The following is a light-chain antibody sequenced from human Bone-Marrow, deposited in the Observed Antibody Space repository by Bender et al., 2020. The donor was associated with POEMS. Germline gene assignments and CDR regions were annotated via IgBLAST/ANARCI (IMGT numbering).Light chain of an antibody. Sequence: QSALTQPASVSESPGQSITISCTGISSDIGDFNLVSWYQQHPGKAPKLMIYEVNNRPSGVSYRFSGSTSGNTATLTISGTQTMDEADYFCQAWDTTTVFGGGTKLTVL. CDR3: QAWDTTTV. CDR1: SSDIGDFNL. V-gene: IGLV2-14*01. J-gene: IGLJ2*01. CDR2: EVN.